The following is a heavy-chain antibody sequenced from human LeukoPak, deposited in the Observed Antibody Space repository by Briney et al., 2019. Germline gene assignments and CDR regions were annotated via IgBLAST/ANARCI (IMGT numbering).Heavy chain of an antibody. CDR2: IYYGGST. CDR1: GGSVSRNSDY. Sequence: PSETLSLTCTVSGGSVSRNSDYWGWIRQPPGKGLEWIGSIYYGGSTYYNPSLKSRVTISVDTSKNQFSLMVSSVTVADTGVYYCTRASRVTTRLDAFDIWGQGTMVTVSS. V-gene: IGHV4-39*07. J-gene: IGHJ3*02. D-gene: IGHD2-21*02. CDR3: TRASRVTTRLDAFDI.